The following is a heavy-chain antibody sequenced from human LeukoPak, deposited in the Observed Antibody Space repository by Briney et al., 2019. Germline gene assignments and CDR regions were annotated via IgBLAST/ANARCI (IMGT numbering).Heavy chain of an antibody. D-gene: IGHD3-10*01. Sequence: GGSLRLSCAASAFTFSSYGMHWVRQAPGKGLEWVAVISYDGSNKYYADSVKGRFTISRDNSKNTLYLQLNSLRAQDTAVYYCAKENYYGSGSYYSTRRPGAFDIWGQGTMVTVSS. V-gene: IGHV3-30*18. CDR2: ISYDGSNK. CDR1: AFTFSSYG. CDR3: AKENYYGSGSYYSTRRPGAFDI. J-gene: IGHJ3*02.